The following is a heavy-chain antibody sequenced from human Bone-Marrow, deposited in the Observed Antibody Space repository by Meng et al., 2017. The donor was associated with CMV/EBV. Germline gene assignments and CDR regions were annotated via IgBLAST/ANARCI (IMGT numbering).Heavy chain of an antibody. CDR1: GFTFSSYG. J-gene: IGHJ6*02. CDR3: AKEGRPRRYYYGMDV. D-gene: IGHD6-25*01. V-gene: IGHV3-30*02. Sequence: GESLKISCAASGFTFSSYGMHWVRQAPGKGLEWVAFIRYDGSNKYYADSVKGRFTISRDNSKNTLYLQMNSLRAEDTAVYYCAKEGRPRRYYYGMDVWGQGTTVTVSS. CDR2: IRYDGSNK.